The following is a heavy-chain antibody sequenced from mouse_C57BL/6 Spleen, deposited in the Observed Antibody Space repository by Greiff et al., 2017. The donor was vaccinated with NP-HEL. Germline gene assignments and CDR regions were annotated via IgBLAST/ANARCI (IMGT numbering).Heavy chain of an antibody. CDR2: IDPSDSYT. CDR3: ARGVGTGDDVDY. CDR1: GYTFTSYW. V-gene: IGHV1-69*01. Sequence: VQLQQPGAELVMPGASVKLSCKASGYTFTSYWMHWVKQRPGQGLEWIGEIDPSDSYTNYNQKFKGKSTLTVDKSSSTAYMQLSSLTSEDSAVYYCARGVGTGDDVDYWGQGTTLTVSS. D-gene: IGHD1-1*02. J-gene: IGHJ2*01.